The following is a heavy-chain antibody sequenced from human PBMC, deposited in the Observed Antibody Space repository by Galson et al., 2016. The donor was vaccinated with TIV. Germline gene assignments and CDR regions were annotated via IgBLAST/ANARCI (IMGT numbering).Heavy chain of an antibody. Sequence: YRSKWYNDYALSVKSRITINPDTSKNQVSLQLHSVTPEDTAVYYCARATPSVFGVVMTLDYWGQGTLVTVSS. V-gene: IGHV6-1*01. D-gene: IGHD3-3*01. J-gene: IGHJ4*02. CDR3: ARATPSVFGVVMTLDY. CDR2: YRSKWYN.